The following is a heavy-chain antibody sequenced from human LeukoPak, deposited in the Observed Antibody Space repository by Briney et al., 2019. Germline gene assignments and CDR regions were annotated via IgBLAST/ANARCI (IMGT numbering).Heavy chain of an antibody. Sequence: GGSLRLSCAASGFTFSSYSMNWVRQAPGKGLEWVSSISSSSSYIYYADSVKGRFTISRDNAKNSLYLQMNSLRAEDTAVYYCARRDEVGASDFDYWGQGTLVTVSS. V-gene: IGHV3-21*01. CDR3: ARRDEVGASDFDY. CDR2: ISSSSSYI. D-gene: IGHD1-26*01. CDR1: GFTFSSYS. J-gene: IGHJ4*02.